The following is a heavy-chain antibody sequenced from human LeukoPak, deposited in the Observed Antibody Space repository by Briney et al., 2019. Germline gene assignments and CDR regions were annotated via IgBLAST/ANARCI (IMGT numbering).Heavy chain of an antibody. V-gene: IGHV3-74*01. D-gene: IGHD3-9*01. CDR2: INTDGSYI. J-gene: IGHJ4*02. CDR3: TTFGIDWSLSY. CDR1: GFIFSSWW. Sequence: PGGSLRLSCAASGFIFSSWWMIWFHRLPGKGLVSVSHINTDGSYIRYADSVKGRFTISRDNAKNTLYLQMNGLRPEDTGVYYCTTFGIDWSLSYWGQGALVTVSS.